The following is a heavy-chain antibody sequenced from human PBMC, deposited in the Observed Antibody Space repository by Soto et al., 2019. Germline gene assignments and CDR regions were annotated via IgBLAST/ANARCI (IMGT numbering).Heavy chain of an antibody. V-gene: IGHV1-69*01. Sequence: VQSGAEVKKPGSSVKVSCKASGGSFRTYAINWVRQAPGQGLEWMGGIIPMLAAPTYAQKFQGRLTITADESTTTVYMELSSLTSEDTAVYYCARVGPPSPSVIWFFDLWGRGTLVTVSS. CDR3: ARVGPPSPSVIWFFDL. D-gene: IGHD2-21*01. CDR1: GGSFRTYA. J-gene: IGHJ2*01. CDR2: IIPMLAAP.